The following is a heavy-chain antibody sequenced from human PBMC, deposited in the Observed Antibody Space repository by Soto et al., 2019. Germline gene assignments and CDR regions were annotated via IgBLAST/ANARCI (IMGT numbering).Heavy chain of an antibody. CDR1: GGSISSGDYY. V-gene: IGHV4-30-4*01. CDR3: ASSKIGGGYYDSSGYYPPYPQRYFDL. Sequence: QVQLQESGPGLVKPSQTLSLTCTVSGGSISSGDYYWSWIRQPPGKGLEWIGYIYYSGSTYYNPSLKSRVTISVDTSKNQVSLKLSSVTAADTAVYYCASSKIGGGYYDSSGYYPPYPQRYFDLWGRGTLVTVSS. D-gene: IGHD3-22*01. CDR2: IYYSGST. J-gene: IGHJ2*01.